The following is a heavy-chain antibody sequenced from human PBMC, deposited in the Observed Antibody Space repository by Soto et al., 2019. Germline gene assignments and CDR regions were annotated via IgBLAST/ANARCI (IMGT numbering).Heavy chain of an antibody. D-gene: IGHD2-15*01. V-gene: IGHV2-5*02. CDR3: AYLPCSGGSCYGFSFSGMDV. Sequence: QITLKESGPTLVTPTQTLTLTCTFSGFSRSTSGVGVAWIRPPPGKALEWLALIYWDDDKRYRPSLESRLTITKDTSKNPVVLTMTTMDSVDTATYYCAYLPCSGGSCYGFSFSGMDVWGQGTTVTVSS. CDR2: IYWDDDK. J-gene: IGHJ6*02. CDR1: GFSRSTSGVG.